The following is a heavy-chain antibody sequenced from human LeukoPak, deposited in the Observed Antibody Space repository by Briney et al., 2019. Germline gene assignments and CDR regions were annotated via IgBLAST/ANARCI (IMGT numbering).Heavy chain of an antibody. V-gene: IGHV3-23*01. CDR2: ISGDGATT. CDR1: GFTFSTYS. CDR3: AKKNLAAAGPNYFDY. D-gene: IGHD6-13*01. Sequence: PGGSLRLSCAASGFTFSTYSMNRVRQAPGKGLEWVSIISGDGATTDYADSVKSRFTISRDNSRNTLYLQMNSLRVEDTAVYYCAKKNLAAAGPNYFDYWGQGTLVTVSS. J-gene: IGHJ4*02.